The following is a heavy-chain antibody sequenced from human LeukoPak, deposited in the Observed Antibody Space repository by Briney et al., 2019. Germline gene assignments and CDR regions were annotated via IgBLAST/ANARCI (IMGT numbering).Heavy chain of an antibody. CDR3: ARLRPQDAFDI. V-gene: IGHV5-51*01. Sequence: GESLKISCMGSGYTYTSYWIGWVRQMPGKGLEWMGIIYPGDSDTRYSPSFQGQVTISADKSISTAYLQWNSLKASDTAMYYCARLRPQDAFDIWGQGTMVSVSS. CDR2: IYPGDSDT. CDR1: GYTYTSYW. J-gene: IGHJ3*02.